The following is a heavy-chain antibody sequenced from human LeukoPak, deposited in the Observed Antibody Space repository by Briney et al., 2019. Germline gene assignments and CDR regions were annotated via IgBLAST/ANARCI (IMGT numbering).Heavy chain of an antibody. CDR3: AREALDIVVVVAATGSLDY. Sequence: PGGSLRLSCAASGFTFSSYGMHWVRQAPGKGLEWVAVIWYDGSNKYYADSVKGRFTISRDNSKNTLYLQMNSLRAEDTAVYYCAREALDIVVVVAATGSLDYWGQGTLVTVSS. CDR2: IWYDGSNK. V-gene: IGHV3-33*08. D-gene: IGHD2-15*01. J-gene: IGHJ4*02. CDR1: GFTFSSYG.